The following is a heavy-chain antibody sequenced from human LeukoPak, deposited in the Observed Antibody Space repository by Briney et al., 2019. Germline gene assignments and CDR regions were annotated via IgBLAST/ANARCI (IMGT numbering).Heavy chain of an antibody. V-gene: IGHV3-74*01. CDR3: ARAPSEIGGYYPEYFRH. D-gene: IGHD3-22*01. CDR1: GFSFSSYW. Sequence: PGGSLRLSCAASGFSFSSYWMHWVRQAPGKGLVWVSRIKSDGKTNYADSVKGCFTISRDNATNTVSLQMNSLRAEDTGVYYCARAPSEIGGYYPEYFRHWGQGNLGTVSS. J-gene: IGHJ1*01. CDR2: IKSDGKT.